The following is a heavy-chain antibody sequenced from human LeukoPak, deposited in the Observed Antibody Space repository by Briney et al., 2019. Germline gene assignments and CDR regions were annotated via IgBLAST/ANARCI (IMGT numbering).Heavy chain of an antibody. CDR3: ARGIQLWLRNYYYYMDV. CDR2: INHSGST. V-gene: IGHV4-34*01. CDR1: GGSFSGYY. D-gene: IGHD5-18*01. Sequence: SETLSLTCAVYGGSFSGYYWSWIRQPPGKGLEWIGEINHSGSTNYNPSLKSRVTISVDTSKNQFSLKLSSVTAADTAVYYCARGIQLWLRNYYYYMDVWGKGTTVTISS. J-gene: IGHJ6*03.